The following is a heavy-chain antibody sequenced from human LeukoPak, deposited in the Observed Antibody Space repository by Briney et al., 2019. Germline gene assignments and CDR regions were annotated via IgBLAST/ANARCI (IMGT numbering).Heavy chain of an antibody. J-gene: IGHJ6*02. CDR3: ARLGMAARRVLYYYYYGMDV. D-gene: IGHD6-6*01. CDR1: GGSFSGYY. V-gene: IGHV4-34*01. CDR2: IYYSGST. Sequence: PSETLSLTCAVYGGSFSGYYWSWIRQHPGKGLEWIGYIYYSGSTYYNPSLKSRVTISVDTSKNQFSLKLSSVTAADTAVYYCARLGMAARRVLYYYYYGMDVWGQGTTVTVSS.